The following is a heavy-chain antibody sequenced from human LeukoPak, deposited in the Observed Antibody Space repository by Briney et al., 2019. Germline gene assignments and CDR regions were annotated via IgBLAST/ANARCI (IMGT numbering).Heavy chain of an antibody. Sequence: KPSETLSLTCTVSGGSISSYYWSWIRQPPGKGLEWIGYIYYSGSTNYNPSLKTRVTISVNTSKNQFSLKLSTGTAADTAADYCARGEAAGSFDYWGQGTLVTVSS. D-gene: IGHD6-13*01. V-gene: IGHV4-59*08. CDR2: IYYSGST. J-gene: IGHJ4*02. CDR1: GGSISSYY. CDR3: ARGEAAGSFDY.